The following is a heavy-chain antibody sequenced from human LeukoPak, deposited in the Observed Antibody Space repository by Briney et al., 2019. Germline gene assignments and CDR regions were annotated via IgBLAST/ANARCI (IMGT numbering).Heavy chain of an antibody. CDR1: GGSISSGGYY. V-gene: IGHV4-31*03. Sequence: SETLSLTCTVSGGSISSGGYYWSWIRQHPGKGLEWIGYIYYSGSTYYNPSLKSRVTISVDTSKNQFSLKLSSVTAADTAVYYCARDLPDYYYDSSGYGGAFDIWGQGTMVTVSS. D-gene: IGHD3-22*01. J-gene: IGHJ3*02. CDR2: IYYSGST. CDR3: ARDLPDYYYDSSGYGGAFDI.